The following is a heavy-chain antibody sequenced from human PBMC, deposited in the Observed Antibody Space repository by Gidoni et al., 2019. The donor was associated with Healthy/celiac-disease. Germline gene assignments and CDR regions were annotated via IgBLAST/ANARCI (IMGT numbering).Heavy chain of an antibody. J-gene: IGHJ4*02. Sequence: QVQLVQSGAEVKKPGSSVKVSCKASGGTFSSYAISWVRQAPGQGLEWRGGIIPIFGTANYAQKFQGRVTITADESTSTAYMELSSLRSEDTAVYYCARAYGSGSSYQYYFDYWGQGTLVTVSS. CDR2: IIPIFGTA. D-gene: IGHD3-10*01. CDR1: GGTFSSYA. CDR3: ARAYGSGSSYQYYFDY. V-gene: IGHV1-69*01.